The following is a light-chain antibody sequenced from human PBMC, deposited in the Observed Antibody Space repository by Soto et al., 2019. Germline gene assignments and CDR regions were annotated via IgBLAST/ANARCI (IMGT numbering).Light chain of an antibody. CDR3: QQYNNWPRT. V-gene: IGKV3-15*01. Sequence: EIVMTQSPATLSVSPGETATLSCRASQSISGSLAWYQQKPGQAPRVLIYGASTRAPGIPARFSGSGSGTEFTLTISSLQSDDSAVYYCQQYNNWPRTFGGGTKVDIK. J-gene: IGKJ4*01. CDR1: QSISGS. CDR2: GAS.